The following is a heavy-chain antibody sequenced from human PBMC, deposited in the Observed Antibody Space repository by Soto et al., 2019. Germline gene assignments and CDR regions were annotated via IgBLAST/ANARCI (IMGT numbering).Heavy chain of an antibody. Sequence: SETLSLTCTVSGGSISGYYWSWIRQPPGKGLEWIGYMYNTGSTVYNTSIKSRNTISVDTSKNQFYLKLKSVTAADTAVYYCARDLWGYCGTDCYPLDVWGQGTTVT. CDR3: ARDLWGYCGTDCYPLDV. D-gene: IGHD2-21*02. CDR1: GGSISGYY. J-gene: IGHJ6*02. CDR2: MYNTGST. V-gene: IGHV4-59*01.